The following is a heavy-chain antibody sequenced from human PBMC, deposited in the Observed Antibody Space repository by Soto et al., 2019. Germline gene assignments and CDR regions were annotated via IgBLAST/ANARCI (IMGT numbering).Heavy chain of an antibody. CDR1: GFTVSSNY. Sequence: EVQLVESGGGLVQPGGSLRLSCAASGFTVSSNYMSWVRQAPGKGLEWVSVIYSGGSTYYADSVKGRFTISRDNSKNTLYLHMNSLGVEDTAVYYCARDAVAATRFYYYYYMDVWGKGTTVTVSS. CDR3: ARDAVAATRFYYYYYMDV. D-gene: IGHD2-15*01. CDR2: IYSGGST. J-gene: IGHJ6*03. V-gene: IGHV3-66*01.